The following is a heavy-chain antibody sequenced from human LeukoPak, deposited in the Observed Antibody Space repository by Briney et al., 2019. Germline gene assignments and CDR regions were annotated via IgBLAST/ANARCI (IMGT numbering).Heavy chain of an antibody. V-gene: IGHV1-69*04. J-gene: IGHJ4*02. Sequence: SVKVPCKASGGTFSSYAISWVRQAPGQGLEWMGRIIPILGIANYAQKFQGRVTITADKSTSTAYMELSSLRSEDTAVYYCARDPQGIAVAASGNYWGQGTLVTVSS. CDR1: GGTFSSYA. CDR2: IIPILGIA. D-gene: IGHD6-19*01. CDR3: ARDPQGIAVAASGNY.